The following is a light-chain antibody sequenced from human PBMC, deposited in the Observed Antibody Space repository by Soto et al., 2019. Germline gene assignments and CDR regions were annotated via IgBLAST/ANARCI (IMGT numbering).Light chain of an antibody. V-gene: IGKV3-20*01. J-gene: IGKJ3*01. CDR1: QSVSSSS. Sequence: EIVLTQSPGTLSLSPGERATLSCRASQSVSSSSLACYQQKPGQAPRLLIYGASSRATRIPHRFSGSGSGTDFTLTISRLEPEDFGVYYCQQYGTSPFTFGPGTKVDIK. CDR2: GAS. CDR3: QQYGTSPFT.